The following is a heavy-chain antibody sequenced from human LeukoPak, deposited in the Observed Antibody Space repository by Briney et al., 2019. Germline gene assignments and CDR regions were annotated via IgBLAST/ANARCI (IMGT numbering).Heavy chain of an antibody. J-gene: IGHJ3*02. CDR1: GFTVSSNY. CDR2: IYSGGST. Sequence: GGSLRLSCAASGFTVSSNYMSWVRQAPGKGLEWVSVIYSGGSTYYADSVKGRFTISRDNSKNTLYLQMNSLRAEDTAVYYCAKDSSGWPRHAFDIWGQGTMVTVSS. CDR3: AKDSSGWPRHAFDI. D-gene: IGHD6-19*01. V-gene: IGHV3-53*01.